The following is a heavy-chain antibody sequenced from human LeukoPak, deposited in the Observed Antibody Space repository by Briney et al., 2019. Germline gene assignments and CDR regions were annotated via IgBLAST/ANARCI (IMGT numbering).Heavy chain of an antibody. J-gene: IGHJ4*02. Sequence: KPSETLSLTCTVSGGSISSYYWSWIRQPPGKGLEWIGYIYYSGSTNYNPSLKSRVTISVDTSKNQFSLKLSSVTAADTAVYYCARVGYGYLIDHWGQGTLVTVSS. CDR3: ARVGYGYLIDH. CDR2: IYYSGST. V-gene: IGHV4-59*08. D-gene: IGHD5-18*01. CDR1: GGSISSYY.